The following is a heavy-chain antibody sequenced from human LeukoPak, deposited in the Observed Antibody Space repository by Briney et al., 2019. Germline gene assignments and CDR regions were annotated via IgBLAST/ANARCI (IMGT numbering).Heavy chain of an antibody. CDR1: GGSISSYY. D-gene: IGHD6-19*01. Sequence: SETLSLTCTVSGGSISSYYWSWIRQPPGKGLEWIGYIYYSGSTNYNPSLKSRVTISVDTSKNQFSLKLSSVTAADTAVYYCARGLLGYSSGWYYFDYWGQGTLVTVSS. CDR2: IYYSGST. J-gene: IGHJ4*02. V-gene: IGHV4-59*01. CDR3: ARGLLGYSSGWYYFDY.